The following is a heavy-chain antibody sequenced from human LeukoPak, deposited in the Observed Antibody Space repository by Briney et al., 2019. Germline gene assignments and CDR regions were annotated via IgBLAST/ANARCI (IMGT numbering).Heavy chain of an antibody. J-gene: IGHJ4*02. CDR1: GVTFEDYY. CDR3: ARGENGSFDY. V-gene: IGHV3-11*01. D-gene: IGHD3-10*01. CDR2: VSSTGGDK. Sequence: GGSLRLSCRGSGVTFEDYYLSWIRQAPGKGLEWISYVSSTGGDKFYADPVKGRFTISRDDARNSVYMEMNDLMAEDTAFYYCARGENGSFDYLGQGTLVIVSS.